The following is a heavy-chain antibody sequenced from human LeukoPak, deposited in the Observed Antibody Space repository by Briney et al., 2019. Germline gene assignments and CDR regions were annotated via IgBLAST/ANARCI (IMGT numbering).Heavy chain of an antibody. CDR2: ISGSGGST. D-gene: IGHD6-19*01. Sequence: PVGSLRLSCAASGFTFTSYAMSWVRQAPGKGLEWVSAISGSGGSTYYADSVKGRFTISRDNSKNTLYLQMNSLRAEDTAVYYCAKSVGGSGWDDGGYYIDVWGKGTTVTVSS. J-gene: IGHJ6*03. V-gene: IGHV3-23*01. CDR3: AKSVGGSGWDDGGYYIDV. CDR1: GFTFTSYA.